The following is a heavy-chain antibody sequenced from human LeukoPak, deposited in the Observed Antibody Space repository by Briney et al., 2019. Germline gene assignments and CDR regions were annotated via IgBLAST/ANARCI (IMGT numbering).Heavy chain of an antibody. CDR3: ARIRGACSGGTCYDYYMDV. J-gene: IGHJ6*03. CDR2: IYTSGST. CDR1: GGSISSYY. V-gene: IGHV4-4*07. D-gene: IGHD2-15*01. Sequence: SETLSLTCTVSGGSISSYYWSWIRQPAGKGLEWIGHIYTSGSTNHNPSLKSRITMSGDTSTNQFSLNVSSVTAADTAVYYCARIRGACSGGTCYDYYMDVWGKGTTVTISS.